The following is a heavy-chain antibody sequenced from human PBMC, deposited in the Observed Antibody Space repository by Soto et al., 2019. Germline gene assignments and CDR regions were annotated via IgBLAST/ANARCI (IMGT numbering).Heavy chain of an antibody. CDR1: GFTFSDYG. D-gene: IGHD6-13*01. J-gene: IGHJ4*02. CDR2: IWYDGSNK. V-gene: IGHV3-33*01. CDR3: ARDPGGSSSSPWDY. Sequence: QVQLVEYGGGVVQPGRSLRLSCAASGFTFSDYGMHWVRQDPGKGLEWVAVIWYDGSNKNYADSVKGRFIISRDNSKNTLYLQMNSLRAEDTAVYYCARDPGGSSSSPWDYWGQGTLVTVSS.